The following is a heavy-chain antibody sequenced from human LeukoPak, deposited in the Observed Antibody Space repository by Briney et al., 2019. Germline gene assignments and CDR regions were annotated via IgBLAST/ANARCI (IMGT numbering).Heavy chain of an antibody. V-gene: IGHV3-23*01. CDR1: GFTFSCYA. CDR3: AKSPHCSGGSCYEVDAFDI. CDR2: ISGSGGST. J-gene: IGHJ3*02. Sequence: GGSLRLSCSASGFTFSCYAMSWVRQATGHGLVWVSAISGSGGSTYYADSVKGRFTISRDNSKNTLYLQMNSLRTEDTAVYYCAKSPHCSGGSCYEVDAFDIWGQGTMVTVSS. D-gene: IGHD2-15*01.